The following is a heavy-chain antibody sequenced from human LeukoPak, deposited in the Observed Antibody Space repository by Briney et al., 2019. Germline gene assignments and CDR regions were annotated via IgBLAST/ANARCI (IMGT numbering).Heavy chain of an antibody. CDR3: ARGSYGYGIYYYYMDV. V-gene: IGHV3-74*01. D-gene: IGHD5-18*01. Sequence: GGSLRLSCAASGFTFSTYWMHWVRQAPGKGLVWVSRINGDGSSTTYADSVKGPFTISRDNAKNTLYLQMNSLRAEDTAVYYCARGSYGYGIYYYYMDVWGKGTTVTVSS. CDR2: INGDGSST. J-gene: IGHJ6*03. CDR1: GFTFSTYW.